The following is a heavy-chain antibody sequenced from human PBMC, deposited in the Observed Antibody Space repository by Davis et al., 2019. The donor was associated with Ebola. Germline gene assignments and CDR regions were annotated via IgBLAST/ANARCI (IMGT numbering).Heavy chain of an antibody. CDR2: ISAYNGNT. CDR1: GYTFNSYG. J-gene: IGHJ5*02. D-gene: IGHD3-10*01. CDR3: ARVVTMVRGGWFDP. V-gene: IGHV1-18*01. Sequence: ASVKVSCKASGYTFNSYGLSWVRQAPGQGLEWMGWISAYNGNTNYAQKLQGRVTMTTDTSTSTAYMELRSLRSDDTAVYYCARVVTMVRGGWFDPWGQGTLVTVSS.